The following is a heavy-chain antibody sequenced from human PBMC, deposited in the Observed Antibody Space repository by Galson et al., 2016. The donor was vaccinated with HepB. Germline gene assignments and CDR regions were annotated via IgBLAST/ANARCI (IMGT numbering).Heavy chain of an antibody. CDR1: GFNFNTYD. V-gene: IGHV3-21*03. Sequence: SLRLSCAASGFNFNTYDMNWVRQAPGKGLEWVSYISRTSSYIYYADSVRGRFTISRDDSKNTLYLQMNSLKTEDTAVYYCTAGPGLRYFDWLLPFDYWGQGTLVTVSS. D-gene: IGHD3-9*01. CDR3: TAGPGLRYFDWLLPFDY. J-gene: IGHJ4*02. CDR2: ISRTSSYI.